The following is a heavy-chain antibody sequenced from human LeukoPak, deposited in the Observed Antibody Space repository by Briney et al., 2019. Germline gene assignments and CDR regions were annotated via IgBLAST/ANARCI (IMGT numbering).Heavy chain of an antibody. D-gene: IGHD4-17*01. CDR1: GFTFSSYA. Sequence: PGGSLRLSCAASGFTFSSYAMSWVRQAPGKGLEWVSAISGSGGSTYYADSVKGRFTISRDNSKNTLYLQMNSLRAEDTAVYYCATSYGDESWVDYWGQGTLVTVSS. V-gene: IGHV3-23*01. J-gene: IGHJ4*02. CDR3: ATSYGDESWVDY. CDR2: ISGSGGST.